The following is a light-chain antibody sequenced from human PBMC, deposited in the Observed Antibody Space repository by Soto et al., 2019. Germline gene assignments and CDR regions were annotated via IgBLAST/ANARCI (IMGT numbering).Light chain of an antibody. V-gene: IGKV3-15*01. CDR3: QHYDKWPRT. J-gene: IGKJ1*01. CDR1: QSISDT. Sequence: EVVMTQSLATLSVSTGGRATLSCRASQSISDTLAWYQQKPGQAPRLLIYGASTRATDIPARFSGGGSGTEFTLTISSLQSEDFAVYYCQHYDKWPRTFGQGTKVAIK. CDR2: GAS.